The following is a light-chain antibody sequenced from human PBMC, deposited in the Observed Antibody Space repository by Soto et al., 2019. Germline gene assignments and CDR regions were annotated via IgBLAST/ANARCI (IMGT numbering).Light chain of an antibody. Sequence: QSVLTQPASVSGSPGQSITISCTGTSSDVGSYNLVSWYQQPPGKAPKLMIYEGSKRPSGVSNRFSGSKSGYTASLTISGLQAEDEADYYCCSYAVGGTLLFGGGTQLTVL. CDR3: CSYAVGGTLL. CDR2: EGS. J-gene: IGLJ2*01. V-gene: IGLV2-23*01. CDR1: SSDVGSYNL.